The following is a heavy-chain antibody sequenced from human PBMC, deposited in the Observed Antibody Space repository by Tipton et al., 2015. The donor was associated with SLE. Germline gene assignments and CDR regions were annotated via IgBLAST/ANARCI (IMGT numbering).Heavy chain of an antibody. CDR1: GGSFSGYY. J-gene: IGHJ6*02. CDR3: ARSNYYGLGNLRGGYYYYGMDG. V-gene: IGHV4-34*01. Sequence: TLSLTCAVYGGSFSGYYWSWIRQPPGKGLEWIGEINHSGSTNYNPSLKSRVTISGDMSKNQFSMKLSSVTAADTAVYYCARSNYYGLGNLRGGYYYYGMDGWGQATTVTVSS. D-gene: IGHD3-10*01. CDR2: INHSGST.